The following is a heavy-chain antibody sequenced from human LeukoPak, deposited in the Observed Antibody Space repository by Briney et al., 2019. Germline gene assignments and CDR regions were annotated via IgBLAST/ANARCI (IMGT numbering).Heavy chain of an antibody. CDR3: ARDRPPLRYFDWLWDDYDAFDI. V-gene: IGHV1-18*01. J-gene: IGHJ3*02. CDR1: GYTFTSYG. Sequence: ASVKVSCKASGYTFTSYGISWVRQAPGQGLEWMGWISAYNGNTNYAQKFQGRVTITADKSTSTAYMELSSLRSEDTAVYYCARDRPPLRYFDWLWDDYDAFDIWGQGTMVTVSS. D-gene: IGHD3-9*01. CDR2: ISAYNGNT.